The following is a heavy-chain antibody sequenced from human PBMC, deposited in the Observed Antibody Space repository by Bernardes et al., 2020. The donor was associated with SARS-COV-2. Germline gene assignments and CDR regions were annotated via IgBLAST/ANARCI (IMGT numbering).Heavy chain of an antibody. Sequence: SETLSLTCTVSGGSLRSSISSFVYYWGWIRQPPGKGLEWIGNIYYSGSTYYNPSLKSRVTISVDTSKNQFSLKLSSVTAADTAVYYCARRYSGYDSFFDYWGQGTLVTVSS. CDR1: GGSLRSSISSFVYY. CDR3: ARRYSGYDSFFDY. D-gene: IGHD5-12*01. CDR2: IYYSGST. J-gene: IGHJ4*02. V-gene: IGHV4-39*01.